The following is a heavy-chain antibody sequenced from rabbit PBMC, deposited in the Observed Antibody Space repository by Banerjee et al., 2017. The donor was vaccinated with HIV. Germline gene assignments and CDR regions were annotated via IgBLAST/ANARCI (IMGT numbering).Heavy chain of an antibody. CDR3: ARSAGSFGGGNGYFYL. CDR2: IYTGSSGDT. V-gene: IGHV1S45*01. J-gene: IGHJ4*01. Sequence: QEQLEESGGDLVQPEGSLALTCTASRFSFSNYWICWVRQAPGKGLEWIACIYTGSSGDTSYASWAQGRFTISKTSSTTVTLQMTSLTVADTATYFCARSAGSFGGGNGYFYLWGPGTLVTVS. CDR1: RFSFSNYW. D-gene: IGHD3-1*01.